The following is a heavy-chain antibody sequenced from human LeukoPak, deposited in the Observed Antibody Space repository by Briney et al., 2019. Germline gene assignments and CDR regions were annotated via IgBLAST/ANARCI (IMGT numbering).Heavy chain of an antibody. CDR1: GFIFDNYS. CDR2: VSPDGRTT. V-gene: IGHV3-64*01. D-gene: IGHD2-2*01. Sequence: GGSLRLSCAASGFIFDNYSMHWVRQAPGKGLEYVSVVSPDGRTTYYTNSVKGRFTISRDNSKNTIYLQMGSLRDDDTAVYYCAREQPAGSTDYWGQGTLVTVSS. J-gene: IGHJ4*02. CDR3: AREQPAGSTDY.